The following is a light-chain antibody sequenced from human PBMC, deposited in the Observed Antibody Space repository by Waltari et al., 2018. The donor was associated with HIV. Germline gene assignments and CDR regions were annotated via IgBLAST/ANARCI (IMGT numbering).Light chain of an antibody. CDR1: QSVSSSY. J-gene: IGKJ5*01. CDR2: GAS. Sequence: EIVLTQSPGTLSLSPGERATLSCRASQSVSSSYLAWYQQKPGQAPRLLIYGASSRATGIPDSVSGSGSGTDFTLTISRRDPEDFAVYYCQQYGSSPLITFGQGTRLEIK. CDR3: QQYGSSPLIT. V-gene: IGKV3-20*01.